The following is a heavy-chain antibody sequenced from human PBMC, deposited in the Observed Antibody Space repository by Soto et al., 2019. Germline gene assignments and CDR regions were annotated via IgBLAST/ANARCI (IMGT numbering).Heavy chain of an antibody. V-gene: IGHV4-31*03. Sequence: SETLSLTCTVSGGSISSGGYYWSWIRQHPGKGLEWIGYIYYSGSTYYNPSLKSRVTISVDTSKNQFSLKLSSVTAADTAVYYCARSFDVAAAGPFDYWGQGTLVPVSS. J-gene: IGHJ4*02. D-gene: IGHD6-13*01. CDR2: IYYSGST. CDR3: ARSFDVAAAGPFDY. CDR1: GGSISSGGYY.